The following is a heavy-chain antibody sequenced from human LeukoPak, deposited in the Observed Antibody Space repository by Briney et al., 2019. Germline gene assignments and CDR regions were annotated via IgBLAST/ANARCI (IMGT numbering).Heavy chain of an antibody. J-gene: IGHJ6*03. D-gene: IGHD2-21*01. Sequence: SETLSLTCTVSGGSISSYYWSWIRQPPGKGLEWIGYIYYSGSTNYNPSLKSRVTISVDTSKNQFSLKLSSVTAADTAVYYYARGDYCGGDCYSGYYYYYMDVWGKGTTVTVSS. CDR3: ARGDYCGGDCYSGYYYYYMDV. V-gene: IGHV4-59*01. CDR1: GGSISSYY. CDR2: IYYSGST.